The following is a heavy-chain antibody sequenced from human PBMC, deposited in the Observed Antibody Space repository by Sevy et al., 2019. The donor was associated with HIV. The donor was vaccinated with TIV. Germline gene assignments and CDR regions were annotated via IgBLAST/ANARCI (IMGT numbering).Heavy chain of an antibody. Sequence: GGSLRLSCAASGFTFSDYYMSWIRQAPGKGLEWVSYISSSGSTIYYADSVKGRFTISRDNAKNSLYLRMNSMRAEDTVVYYCAGTYIVVRAAFLPIGYYGMDVWGQVTTVTVSS. CDR1: GFTFSDYY. CDR3: AGTYIVVRAAFLPIGYYGMDV. CDR2: ISSSGSTI. V-gene: IGHV3-11*01. D-gene: IGHD2-2*01. J-gene: IGHJ6*02.